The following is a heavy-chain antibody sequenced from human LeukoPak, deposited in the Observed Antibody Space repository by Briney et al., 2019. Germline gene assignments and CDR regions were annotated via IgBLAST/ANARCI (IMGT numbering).Heavy chain of an antibody. J-gene: IGHJ6*03. CDR3: ARGYYYYYMDV. CDR1: GGSISSGSYY. CDR2: IYYSGST. Sequence: KPSQTLSLTCTVSGGSISSGSYYWSWIRQPPGKGLEWIGYIYYSGSTNYNPSLQSRVTISEDTSKNQFSLKLSSVTAADTAVYYCARGYYYYYMDVWGKGTTVTVSS. V-gene: IGHV4-61*01.